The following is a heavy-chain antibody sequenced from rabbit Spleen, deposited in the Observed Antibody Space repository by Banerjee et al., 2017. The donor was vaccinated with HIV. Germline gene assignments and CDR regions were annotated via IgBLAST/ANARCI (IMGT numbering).Heavy chain of an antibody. CDR2: IDPVFGIT. J-gene: IGHJ3*01. D-gene: IGHD8-1*01. V-gene: IGHV1S47*01. CDR3: ARDGTGGSYFAL. CDR1: GFHVTTYY. Sequence: QEQLVETGGGLVQPGGSLTLSCKASGFHVTTYYMSWVRQAPGKGLEWIGYIDPVFGITYYANWVNGRFSISRENAQNTVFLQMTSLTAADTATYFCARDGTGGSYFALWGQGTLVTVS.